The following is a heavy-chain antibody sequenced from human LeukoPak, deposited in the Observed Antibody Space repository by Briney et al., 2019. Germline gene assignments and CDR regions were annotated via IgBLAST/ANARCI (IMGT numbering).Heavy chain of an antibody. V-gene: IGHV3-48*01. J-gene: IGHJ5*02. Sequence: GGSLRLSCAASGFTFSNYNMNWVRQAPGKGLEWVSYISFSSITIYYADSVKGRFTISRDNAKNSLYLQMNSLRAEDTAVYYCARASSQTKNWFDPWGQGTLVSVSS. CDR2: ISFSSITI. CDR3: ARASSQTKNWFDP. D-gene: IGHD6-6*01. CDR1: GFTFSNYN.